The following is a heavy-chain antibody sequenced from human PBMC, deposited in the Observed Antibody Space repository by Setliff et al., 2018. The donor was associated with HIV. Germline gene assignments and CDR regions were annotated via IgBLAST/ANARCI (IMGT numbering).Heavy chain of an antibody. CDR1: GYTFTSYA. D-gene: IGHD2-2*01. CDR2: SNAGNGNT. J-gene: IGHJ5*02. Sequence: ASVKVSCKASGYTFTSYAMHWVRQAPGQRLEWMGWSNAGNGNTKYSQKFQGRVTITTDESTSTAYMELSGLRSEDTAVYYCARDFGGYCSSMSCPGLFDPWGQGTLVTVSS. V-gene: IGHV1-3*01. CDR3: ARDFGGYCSSMSCPGLFDP.